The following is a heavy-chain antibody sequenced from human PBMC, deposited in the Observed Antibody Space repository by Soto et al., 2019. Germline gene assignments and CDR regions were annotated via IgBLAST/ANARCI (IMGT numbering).Heavy chain of an antibody. D-gene: IGHD2-21*02. CDR2: MYNTGST. CDR3: ALDLRGYCGTDCYPLDV. J-gene: IGHJ6*02. Sequence: SETMSHTCTVADVSISWYDLSWLRQTPGKGLEWIGYMYNTGSTVYNPSFKSRVTISVDTSKNQFSLKLNSVTAADTAVYYCALDLRGYCGTDCYPLDVCGQGITVTVSS. CDR1: DVSISWYD. V-gene: IGHV4-59*01.